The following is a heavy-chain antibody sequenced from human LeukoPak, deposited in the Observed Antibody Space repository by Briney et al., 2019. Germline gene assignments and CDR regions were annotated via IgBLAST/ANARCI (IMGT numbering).Heavy chain of an antibody. CDR1: GYTFTGYY. V-gene: IGHV1-2*02. CDR2: INPNSGGT. J-gene: IGHJ4*02. Sequence: ASVKVSCKASGYTFTGYYMHWLRQAPGQGLEWMGWINPNSGGTNYAQKFQGRVTMTRDTSISTAYMELSRLRSDDTAVYYCARELCRYCSSTSCGYWGQRTLVTVSS. D-gene: IGHD2-2*01. CDR3: ARELCRYCSSTSCGY.